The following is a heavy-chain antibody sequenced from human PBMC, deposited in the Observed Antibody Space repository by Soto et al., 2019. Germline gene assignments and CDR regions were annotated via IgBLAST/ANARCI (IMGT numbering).Heavy chain of an antibody. V-gene: IGHV3-48*02. CDR2: ISSSNVI. Sequence: GGSLRLSCTASGFTFSEYSMNWVRQAPGKGLEWISYISSSNVIYYSDSVKVRFTIXRXXAKNSLHLQMDSLTDDDTAVYYCARRTAVAGTYWFDPWGQGTLVTVSS. CDR1: GFTFSEYS. D-gene: IGHD6-19*01. J-gene: IGHJ5*02. CDR3: ARRTAVAGTYWFDP.